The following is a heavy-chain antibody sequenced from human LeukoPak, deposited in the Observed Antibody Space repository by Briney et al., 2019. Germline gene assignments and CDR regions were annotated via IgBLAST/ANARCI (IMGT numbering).Heavy chain of an antibody. J-gene: IGHJ5*02. CDR2: IIPIFGTA. D-gene: IGHD4-23*01. V-gene: IGHV1-69*05. CDR3: ARGFDGGRGWFDP. Sequence: ASVKVSCKASGGTFSSYAISWVRQAPGQGLEWMGGIIPIFGTANYAQKFQGRVTITTDGSTSTAYMELSSLRSEDTAVYYCARGFDGGRGWFDPWGQGTLVTVSS. CDR1: GGTFSSYA.